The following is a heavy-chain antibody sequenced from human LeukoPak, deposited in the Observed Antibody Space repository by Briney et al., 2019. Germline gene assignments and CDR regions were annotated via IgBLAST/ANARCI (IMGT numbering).Heavy chain of an antibody. V-gene: IGHV3-7*01. CDR2: IEPDARGK. J-gene: IGHJ4*02. CDR1: GFTFRRYW. CDR3: ARVEIRADFDF. Sequence: GGSLRLSCTASGFTFRRYWMAWIRQAPGKGLEWVANIEPDARGKYYVDIVKGRFTVSRDNTKNTVYLQMNSLRNEDTAVYYCARVEIRADFDFWGQGVLVTVSS.